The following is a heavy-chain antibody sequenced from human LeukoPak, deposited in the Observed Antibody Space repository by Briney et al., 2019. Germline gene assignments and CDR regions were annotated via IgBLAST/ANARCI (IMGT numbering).Heavy chain of an antibody. D-gene: IGHD3-22*01. J-gene: IGHJ4*02. V-gene: IGHV3-7*01. CDR1: GFTFSSYW. CDR2: IKQDGSEK. Sequence: GGSLRLSCAASGFTFSSYWMSWVRQAPGKGLEWVANIKQDGSEKYYVDSVKGRFTISRDNAKNSLYLQMNSLRAEETAVYYCAEEADYYDSSGYYFDYWGQGTLVTVSS. CDR3: AEEADYYDSSGYYFDY.